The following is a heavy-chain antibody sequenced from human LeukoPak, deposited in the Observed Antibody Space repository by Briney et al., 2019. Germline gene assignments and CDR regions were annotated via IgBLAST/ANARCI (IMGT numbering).Heavy chain of an antibody. CDR3: ARGVPFDP. J-gene: IGHJ5*02. Sequence: PSETLSLTCTVSGGSISSHYWSWIRQPPGKGLVWIGYIYYSGSTNYNPSLKSRVTISVDTSKNQFSLKLSSVTAADTAVYYCARGVPFDPWGQGTLVTVSS. V-gene: IGHV4-59*11. CDR1: GGSISSHY. D-gene: IGHD2-2*01. CDR2: IYYSGST.